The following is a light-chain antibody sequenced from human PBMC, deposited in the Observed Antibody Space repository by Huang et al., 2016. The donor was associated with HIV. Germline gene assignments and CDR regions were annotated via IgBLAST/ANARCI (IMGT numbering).Light chain of an antibody. V-gene: IGKV3-11*01. CDR3: QQRNNWPPTYT. CDR2: DAA. CDR1: QSVSSF. Sequence: EIVLTQSPATLSCSPGERASLSCRASQSVSSFLDCFQHKPGQDPTLLIYDAANRATDITGRCSGSGSCTYFTLTINSLEPEDYAVYYCQQRNNWPPTYTFGQGTKLEI. J-gene: IGKJ2*01.